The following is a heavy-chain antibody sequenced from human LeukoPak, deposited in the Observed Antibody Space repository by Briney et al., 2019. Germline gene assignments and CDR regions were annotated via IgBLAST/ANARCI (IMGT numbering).Heavy chain of an antibody. V-gene: IGHV3-23*01. CDR2: IRGGGGST. CDR3: ARTTMVRGAPTAEYGMDV. Sequence: GSLTLSCTASGFTFSTYAMICVPQAPGMGLAWVPGIRGGGGSTYYAVFVKGRFTISRDNSKNTLYLQMNSPSAEDTAVYYCARTTMVRGAPTAEYGMDVWGQGTTVTVSS. D-gene: IGHD3-10*01. J-gene: IGHJ6*02. CDR1: GFTFSTYA.